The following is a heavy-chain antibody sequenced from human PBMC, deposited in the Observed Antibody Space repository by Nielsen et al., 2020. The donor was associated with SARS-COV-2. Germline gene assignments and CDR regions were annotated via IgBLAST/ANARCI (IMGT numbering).Heavy chain of an antibody. V-gene: IGHV1-2*06. CDR3: ARGGTTGTTFPESMDY. CDR2: INPNSGGT. J-gene: IGHJ4*02. Sequence: ASVKVSCKASGYTFTSYYMHWVRQAPGQGLEWMGRINPNSGGTNYAQKFQGRVTMTRDTSISTAYMELSRLRSDDTAVYYCARGGTTGTTFPESMDYWGQGTLVTVSS. CDR1: GYTFTSYY. D-gene: IGHD1-1*01.